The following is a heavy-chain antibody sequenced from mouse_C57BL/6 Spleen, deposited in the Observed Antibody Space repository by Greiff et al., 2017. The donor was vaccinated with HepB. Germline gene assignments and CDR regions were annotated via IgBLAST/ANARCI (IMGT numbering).Heavy chain of an antibody. V-gene: IGHV5-6*02. CDR3: ARRHYGSSSYWYFDV. CDR2: ISSGGSYT. J-gene: IGHJ1*03. Sequence: EVMLVESGGDLVKPGGSLKLSCAASGFTFSSYGMSWVRQTPDKRLEWVATISSGGSYTYYPDSVKGRFTISRDNAKNTLYLQMSSLKSEDTAMYYCARRHYGSSSYWYFDVWGTGTTVTVSS. CDR1: GFTFSSYG. D-gene: IGHD1-1*01.